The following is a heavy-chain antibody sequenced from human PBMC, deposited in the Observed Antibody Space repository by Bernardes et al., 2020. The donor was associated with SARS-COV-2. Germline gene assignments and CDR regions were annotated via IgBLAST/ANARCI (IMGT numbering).Heavy chain of an antibody. Sequence: SETLSLTCTVSGGSISSYYWSWIRQPPGKGLEWIGYIYYSGSTNYNPSLKSRVTISLDTSKNQFSLKLSSVTGADTAVYYCAAYCISTSCHFDHWGQGTLVTVSS. V-gene: IGHV4-59*01. CDR3: AAYCISTSCHFDH. CDR1: GGSISSYY. D-gene: IGHD2-2*01. J-gene: IGHJ4*02. CDR2: IYYSGST.